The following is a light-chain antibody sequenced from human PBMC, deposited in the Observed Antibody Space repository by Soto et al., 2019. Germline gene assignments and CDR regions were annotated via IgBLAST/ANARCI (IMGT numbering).Light chain of an antibody. V-gene: IGLV1-40*01. CDR3: QSYDSSLSVGV. J-gene: IGLJ1*01. Sequence: QSALTQPPSVSGAPGQRVTISCTGSSSNIGAGYDVHWYQQLPGTAPKLLIYGNSNRPSGVPDRFSGSKSGTSASLTITGLQAEDEADYYCQSYDSSLSVGVFGTGTKVTVL. CDR1: SSNIGAGYD. CDR2: GNS.